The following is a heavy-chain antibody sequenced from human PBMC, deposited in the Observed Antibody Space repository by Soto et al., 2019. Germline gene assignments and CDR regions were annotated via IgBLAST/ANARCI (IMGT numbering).Heavy chain of an antibody. CDR3: ARTLHIYYYYGMDV. CDR2: IYYSGTT. CDR1: GGSMSRGDYY. Sequence: SDTLSLTCTVSGGSMSRGDYYWSWIRQHPGKGLEWIGYIYYSGTTNYNPSLKSRVTISVDTSKNQFSLKLSSVTAVDTAVYYCARTLHIYYYYGMDVRGQGTTVTVSS. V-gene: IGHV4-61*08. J-gene: IGHJ6*02.